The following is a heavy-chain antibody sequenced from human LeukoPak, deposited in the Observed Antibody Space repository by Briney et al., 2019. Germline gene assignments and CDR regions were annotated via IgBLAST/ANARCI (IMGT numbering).Heavy chain of an antibody. Sequence: AGGSLRLSCAASGFTFDDYAMHWVRQAPGKGLEWVSGISWNSGSIGYADSVKGRFTISRDNAKNSLYLQMNSLRAEDTALCYCAKDLSPYSSSSGGFDYWGQGTLVTVSS. CDR3: AKDLSPYSSSSGGFDY. V-gene: IGHV3-9*01. J-gene: IGHJ4*02. CDR1: GFTFDDYA. D-gene: IGHD6-13*01. CDR2: ISWNSGSI.